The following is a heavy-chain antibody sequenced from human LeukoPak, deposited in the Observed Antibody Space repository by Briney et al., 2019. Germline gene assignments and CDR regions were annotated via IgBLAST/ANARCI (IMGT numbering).Heavy chain of an antibody. V-gene: IGHV1-46*01. D-gene: IGHD4-11*01. CDR2: INPSGGST. CDR1: GYTFTSYY. J-gene: IGHJ4*02. Sequence: ASVKVSCKASGYTFTSYYMHWVRQAPGQGLEWMGIINPSGGSTSYAQKFQGRVTMTRDTSTSTVYMELSSLRSEDTAVYYCASFVTTVTTVVAPDFDYWGQGTLVTVSS. CDR3: ASFVTTVTTVVAPDFDY.